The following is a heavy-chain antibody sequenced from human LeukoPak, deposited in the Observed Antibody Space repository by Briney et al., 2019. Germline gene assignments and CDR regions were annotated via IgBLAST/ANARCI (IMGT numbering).Heavy chain of an antibody. V-gene: IGHV3-74*01. CDR3: ARGRPHGNDY. CDR1: GFTFSSYW. J-gene: IGHJ4*02. CDR2: IASDGSST. Sequence: GGSLRLSCAASGFTFSSYWMNWVRQAPGKGLVWVSRIASDGSSTTYADSVKGRFSISRDNAKNTLYLQMNSLRVEDTAVYYCARGRPHGNDYWGQGTLFTVSS. D-gene: IGHD4-23*01.